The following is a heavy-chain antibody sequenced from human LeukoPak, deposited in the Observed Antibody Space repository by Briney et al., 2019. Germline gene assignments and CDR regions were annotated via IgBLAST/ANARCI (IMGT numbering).Heavy chain of an antibody. Sequence: ASVKVSCKASGYTFTGYYMHWARQAPGQGLEWMGWINPNSGGTNYAQKFQGRVTMTKDTSISTAYMELSRPRSDDTAVYYCARDREIAARFDYWGQGTLVTVSS. J-gene: IGHJ4*02. CDR1: GYTFTGYY. V-gene: IGHV1-2*02. CDR2: INPNSGGT. CDR3: ARDREIAARFDY. D-gene: IGHD6-6*01.